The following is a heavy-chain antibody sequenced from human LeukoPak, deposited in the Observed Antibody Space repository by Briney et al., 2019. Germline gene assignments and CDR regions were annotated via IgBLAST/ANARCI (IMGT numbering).Heavy chain of an antibody. V-gene: IGHV3-7*01. CDR3: ARDGGDGYNY. Sequence: GGSLRLSCAASGFTFSNFPMHWVRQAPGKGLEWVANIKQDGSEKYYVDSVKGRFTISRDNAKNSLYLQMNSLRAEDTAVYYCARDGGDGYNYWGQGTLVTVSS. CDR2: IKQDGSEK. J-gene: IGHJ4*02. D-gene: IGHD5-24*01. CDR1: GFTFSNFP.